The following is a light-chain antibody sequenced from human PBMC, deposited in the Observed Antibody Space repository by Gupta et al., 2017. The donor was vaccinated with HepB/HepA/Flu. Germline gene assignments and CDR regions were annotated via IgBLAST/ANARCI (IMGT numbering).Light chain of an antibody. J-gene: IGKJ2*01. CDR3: QQRSNWPLMYT. CDR1: QSVSSY. V-gene: IGKV3-11*01. CDR2: DAS. Sequence: IVLTQPPPTLTLSPGERATFSCSASQSVSSYLAWYQQKPGQAPRLLIYDASNRATGIPARFSGSGSGTDFTLTISSLEPEDFAVYYCQQRSNWPLMYTFGQGTKLEIK.